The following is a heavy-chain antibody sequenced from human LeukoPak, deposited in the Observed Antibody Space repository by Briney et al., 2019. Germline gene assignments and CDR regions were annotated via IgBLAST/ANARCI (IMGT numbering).Heavy chain of an antibody. D-gene: IGHD5-12*01. CDR2: IIPILGIA. CDR3: ARDRRDGYNLNWFDP. CDR1: GGTFSSYA. J-gene: IGHJ5*02. Sequence: GASVKVSCKASGGTFSSYAISWVRQAPGQGLEWMGRIIPILGIANYAQKFQGRVTITADKSTSTAYMELGSLRSEDTAVYYCARDRRDGYNLNWFDPWGQGTLVTVSS. V-gene: IGHV1-69*04.